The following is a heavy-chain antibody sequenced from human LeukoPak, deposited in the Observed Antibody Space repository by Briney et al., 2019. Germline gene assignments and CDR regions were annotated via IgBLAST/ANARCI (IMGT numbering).Heavy chain of an antibody. D-gene: IGHD4-23*01. CDR2: IYHNGAT. V-gene: IGHV4-4*02. J-gene: IGHJ4*02. CDR3: ARNGGNSDYDH. Sequence: PSETLSLTCAVSGGSISSSSSICWTWVRQPPGEGLEWIGEIYHNGATNYNPSLKSRVTMLLDKSKNQFFLKLNSVTAADTAVYYCARNGGNSDYDHWGQGTLVTVSA. CDR1: GGSISSSSSIC.